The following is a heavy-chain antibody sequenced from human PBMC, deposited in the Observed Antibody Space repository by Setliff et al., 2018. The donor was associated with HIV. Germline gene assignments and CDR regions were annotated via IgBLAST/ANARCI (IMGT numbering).Heavy chain of an antibody. V-gene: IGHV4-38-2*02. D-gene: IGHD3-22*01. Sequence: SETLSLTCDVYGFSISRRYYWVWIRQSPGKGLEWIGNIYHTGSSYYNPSLNDRATLSLGTSKNKFSLKLNSVTAADTAVYYCARDVLDLVISVYGFWGQGIPVTVSS. CDR2: IYHTGSS. J-gene: IGHJ4*02. CDR1: GFSISRRYY. CDR3: ARDVLDLVISVYGF.